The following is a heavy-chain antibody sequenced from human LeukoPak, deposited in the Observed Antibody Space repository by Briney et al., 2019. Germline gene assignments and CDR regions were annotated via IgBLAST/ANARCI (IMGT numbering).Heavy chain of an antibody. Sequence: GESLKISCKGSGYNFTNYWIGWVRQMPGKGLEWMGIIYPGDSDTRYSPSLQGQVNISADKSIRTAYLQSSSLKASDTAMYYCARSSVEVAAQIDYWGQGTLVTVSS. CDR3: ARSSVEVAAQIDY. V-gene: IGHV5-51*01. CDR2: IYPGDSDT. J-gene: IGHJ4*02. CDR1: GYNFTNYW. D-gene: IGHD2-15*01.